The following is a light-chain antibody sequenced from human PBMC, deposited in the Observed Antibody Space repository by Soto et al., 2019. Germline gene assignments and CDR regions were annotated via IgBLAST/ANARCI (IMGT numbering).Light chain of an antibody. CDR2: QTS. CDR3: QQYQNSPRT. CDR1: QYINTR. V-gene: IGKV3-11*01. J-gene: IGKJ1*01. Sequence: IVLTQSPATLSSFPGDRVTLSCRASQYINTRLAWYQHRPGQAPRLLIYQTSIRAAGIPARFSASGSGTDFTLTISRLEPEDFAVYYCQQYQNSPRTFGQGTKVDIK.